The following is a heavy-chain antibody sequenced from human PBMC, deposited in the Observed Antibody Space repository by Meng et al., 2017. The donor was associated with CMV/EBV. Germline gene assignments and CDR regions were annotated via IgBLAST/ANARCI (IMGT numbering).Heavy chain of an antibody. J-gene: IGHJ6*02. V-gene: IGHV3-48*04. D-gene: IGHD2-2*01. CDR2: ISSSSSTI. CDR3: ARLDPGPLFCSSTSCYGGFGMDV. CDR1: GFTFSSYS. Sequence: GGSLRLSCAASGFTFSSYSMNWVRQAPGKGLEWVSYISSSSSTIYYADSVKGRFTISRDNAKNSLYLQMNSRRAEDTAVDYCARLDPGPLFCSSTSCYGGFGMDVWGQGTTVTVSS.